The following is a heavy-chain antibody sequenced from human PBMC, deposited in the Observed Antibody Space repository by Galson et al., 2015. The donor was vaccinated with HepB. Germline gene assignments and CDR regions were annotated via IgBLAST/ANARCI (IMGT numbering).Heavy chain of an antibody. Sequence: SLRLSCAASTFIFSTYSMNWVRQAPGKGLEWVSYISSSSTTIYYADSVKGRFTISRDNSKNTLSLQLNSLRAEDTAIYYCAKNRGSGRPFYYDMDVWGQGTTVTVSS. D-gene: IGHD3-10*01. CDR3: AKNRGSGRPFYYDMDV. CDR2: ISSSSTTI. J-gene: IGHJ6*02. V-gene: IGHV3-48*01. CDR1: TFIFSTYS.